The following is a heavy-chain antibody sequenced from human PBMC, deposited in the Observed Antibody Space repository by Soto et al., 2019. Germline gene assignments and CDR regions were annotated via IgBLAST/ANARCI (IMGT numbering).Heavy chain of an antibody. CDR1: GGSVGGYY. D-gene: IGHD4-17*01. Sequence: TETLSLTCAVYGGSVGGYYWSWVRQPPGKGLEWIGEINHSGSITYAPSLKSRVTMSVDTSKNQFSLRLNSVTAADTAVYYCARGEVTTGVFWGQGTQVTVSS. CDR3: ARGEVTTGVF. V-gene: IGHV4-34*01. J-gene: IGHJ4*02. CDR2: INHSGSI.